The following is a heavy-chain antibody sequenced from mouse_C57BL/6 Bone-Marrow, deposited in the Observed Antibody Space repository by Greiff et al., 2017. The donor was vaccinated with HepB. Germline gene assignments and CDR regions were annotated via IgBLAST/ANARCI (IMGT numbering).Heavy chain of an antibody. J-gene: IGHJ1*03. CDR3: ARNYYGSSYVDWYFDV. V-gene: IGHV1-20*01. CDR2: INPYNGDT. D-gene: IGHD1-1*01. CDR1: GYSFTGYF. Sequence: EVKLMESGPELVKPGDSVKISCKASGYSFTGYFMNWVMQSHGKSLEWIGRINPYNGDTFYNQKFKGKATLTVDKSSSTAHMELRSLTSEDSAVYYCARNYYGSSYVDWYFDVWGTGTTVTVSS.